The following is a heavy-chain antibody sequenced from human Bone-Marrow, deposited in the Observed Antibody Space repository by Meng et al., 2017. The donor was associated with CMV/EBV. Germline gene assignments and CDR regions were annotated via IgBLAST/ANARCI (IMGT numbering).Heavy chain of an antibody. J-gene: IGHJ3*02. D-gene: IGHD3-10*01. V-gene: IGHV1-2*02. Sequence: ASVKVSCKASGYTFTGYYIHWVRQAPGQGLEWRGWINSNSGDTNYTQKFQGRVTMVRDTSVSTAYMELRRLRSDCTAVYCCARSMIRGVIQDAFDIWVQGTMVTVSS. CDR2: INSNSGDT. CDR1: GYTFTGYY. CDR3: ARSMIRGVIQDAFDI.